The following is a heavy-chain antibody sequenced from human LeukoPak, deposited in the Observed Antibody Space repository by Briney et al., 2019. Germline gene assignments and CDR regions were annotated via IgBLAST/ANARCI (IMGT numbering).Heavy chain of an antibody. J-gene: IGHJ4*02. CDR3: ARARTLSSLFDY. CDR1: GGSISGSTDY. V-gene: IGHV4-39*07. CDR2: LYSGGNT. Sequence: SETLSLTCTVSGGSISGSTDYWGWIRQPPGKGLDWIGSLYSGGNTYYNPSLESRVTISVDTSKNQFSLKLRSVTAADTAVYYCARARTLSSLFDYWGQGTLVTVSS.